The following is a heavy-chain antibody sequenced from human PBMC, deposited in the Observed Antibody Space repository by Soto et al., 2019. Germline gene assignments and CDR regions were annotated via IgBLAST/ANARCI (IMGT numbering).Heavy chain of an antibody. CDR1: GFTFSGSA. CDR3: TSPASSSGGALDY. Sequence: EVQLVESGGGLVQPGGSLKLSCAASGFTFSGSAMHWVRQASGKGLEWVGRIRSKANSYATAYAASVKGRFTISRDDSKNTAYLQMNGLKTEDTAVYYCTSPASSSGGALDYWGQGTLVTVSS. V-gene: IGHV3-73*01. J-gene: IGHJ4*02. CDR2: IRSKANSYAT. D-gene: IGHD6-13*01.